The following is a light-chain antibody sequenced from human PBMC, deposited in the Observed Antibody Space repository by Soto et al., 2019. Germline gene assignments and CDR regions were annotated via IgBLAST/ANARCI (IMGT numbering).Light chain of an antibody. CDR3: QQYGSSPQT. J-gene: IGKJ2*01. Sequence: EIVLTQSPCTLSLSPGERATLSCRASQSVSSSYLAWFQQKPGQAPRLLIYVVSTRATGIPDRFSGSGSGTDFILTISRLEPDDFAVYYCQQYGSSPQTFGRGTKLEI. CDR2: VVS. CDR1: QSVSSSY. V-gene: IGKV3-20*01.